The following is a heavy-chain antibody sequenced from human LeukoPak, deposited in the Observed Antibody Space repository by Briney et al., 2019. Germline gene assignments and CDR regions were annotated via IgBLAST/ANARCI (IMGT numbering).Heavy chain of an antibody. CDR3: ARERPGIAAAGPFYY. V-gene: IGHV3-30-3*01. J-gene: IGHJ4*02. Sequence: PGRSLRLSCAASGFTFSSYAMHWVRQAPGKGLEWVAVISYDGSNKYYADSVKGRFTISRDNSKNTLYLQMNSLRAEDTAVYYCARERPGIAAAGPFYYWGQGTLVTVSS. CDR2: ISYDGSNK. D-gene: IGHD6-13*01. CDR1: GFTFSSYA.